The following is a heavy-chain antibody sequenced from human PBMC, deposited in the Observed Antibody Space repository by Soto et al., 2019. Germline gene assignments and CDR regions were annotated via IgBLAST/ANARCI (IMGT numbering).Heavy chain of an antibody. J-gene: IGHJ6*03. CDR2: ISSSSSTI. D-gene: IGHD1-7*01. V-gene: IGHV3-48*01. CDR3: AREGTGTTFYYMDV. Sequence: GGSLRLSCAASGFTFSSYSMNWVRQAPGKGLEWVSYISSSSSTIYYADSVKGRFTISRDNAENSLYLQMNSLRAEDTAVYYCAREGTGTTFYYMDVWGKGTTVTVSS. CDR1: GFTFSSYS.